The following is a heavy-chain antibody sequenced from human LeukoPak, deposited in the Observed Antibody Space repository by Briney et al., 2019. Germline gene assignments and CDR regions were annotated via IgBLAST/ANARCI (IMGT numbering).Heavy chain of an antibody. Sequence: SETLSLTCTVSGGSISSYYWSWIRQPPGKGLEWIGYIYYSGSTNYNPSLKSRVTISVDTSKNQFSLKLSSVTAADTAVYYCARSPIRRFGELLPEPNWSDPWGQGTLVTVSS. V-gene: IGHV4-59*08. J-gene: IGHJ5*02. CDR3: ARSPIRRFGELLPEPNWSDP. CDR2: IYYSGST. CDR1: GGSISSYY. D-gene: IGHD3-10*01.